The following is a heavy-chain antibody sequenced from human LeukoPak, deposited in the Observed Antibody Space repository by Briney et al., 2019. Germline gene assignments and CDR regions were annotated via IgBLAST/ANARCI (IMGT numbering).Heavy chain of an antibody. CDR1: GGSFGGYY. J-gene: IGHJ4*02. V-gene: IGHV4-34*01. Sequence: SETLSLTCAVYGGSFGGYYWSWIRQPPGKGLEWIGEINHSGSTNYNPSLKSRVTISVDTSKNQFSLKLSSVTAADTAAYYCARGIGVYDFWSGYRPSYYFDYWGQGTLVTVSS. CDR3: ARGIGVYDFWSGYRPSYYFDY. D-gene: IGHD3-3*01. CDR2: INHSGST.